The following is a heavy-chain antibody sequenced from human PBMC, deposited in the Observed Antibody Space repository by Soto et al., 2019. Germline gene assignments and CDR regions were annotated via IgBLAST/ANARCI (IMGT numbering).Heavy chain of an antibody. V-gene: IGHV3-15*07. CDR3: TTDSYSTIIIVRFDY. Sequence: PGGSLRLSCAASGFTFTNAWINWVRQAPGKGLEWVGRIKSKTDGGTTDYAEPVKGRFAISRDDSNKMVYLQMNSLKIEYTAVFYCTTDSYSTIIIVRFDYWGHGTLVTVSS. D-gene: IGHD3-22*01. CDR2: IKSKTDGGTT. J-gene: IGHJ4*01. CDR1: GFTFTNAW.